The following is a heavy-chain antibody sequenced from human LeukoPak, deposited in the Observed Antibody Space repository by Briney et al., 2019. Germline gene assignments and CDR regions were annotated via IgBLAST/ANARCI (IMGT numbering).Heavy chain of an antibody. Sequence: SQTLSLTCAISGDSVSSNSVAWNWFRQSPSRGLEWLGRTYYRSKWYNDYAVSAKSRITINPDTSKNQFSLQLNSVTPEDTAVYYCARGVAVAGTVYFDYWGQGTLVTVSS. CDR1: GDSVSSNSVA. CDR2: TYYRSKWYN. J-gene: IGHJ4*02. CDR3: ARGVAVAGTVYFDY. D-gene: IGHD6-19*01. V-gene: IGHV6-1*01.